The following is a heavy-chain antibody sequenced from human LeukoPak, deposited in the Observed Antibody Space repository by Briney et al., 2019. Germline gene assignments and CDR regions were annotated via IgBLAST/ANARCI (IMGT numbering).Heavy chain of an antibody. Sequence: GGSLRLSCVGSGFTFNNAWMSWVRQAPGKGLEWVSVIYSGGSTYYADSVKGRFTISRDNSKNTLYLQMNSLRAEDTAVYYCARDWGLDYWGQGTLVTVSS. CDR1: GFTFNNAW. V-gene: IGHV3-53*01. D-gene: IGHD3-16*01. CDR2: IYSGGST. CDR3: ARDWGLDY. J-gene: IGHJ4*02.